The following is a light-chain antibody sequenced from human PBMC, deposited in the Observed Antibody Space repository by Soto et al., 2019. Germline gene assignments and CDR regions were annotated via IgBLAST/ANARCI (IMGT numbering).Light chain of an antibody. CDR2: GAS. CDR3: QQYGSSPPFT. Sequence: EIVLTQSPGTLCLSPGERATLSCRASQSVSSSYLAWYQQKPGQAPRLLIYGASSRATGIPDRFGGSGSGTDFTLTISRLEPEDFAVYYCQQYGSSPPFTFGQGTKVDIK. CDR1: QSVSSSY. J-gene: IGKJ1*01. V-gene: IGKV3-20*01.